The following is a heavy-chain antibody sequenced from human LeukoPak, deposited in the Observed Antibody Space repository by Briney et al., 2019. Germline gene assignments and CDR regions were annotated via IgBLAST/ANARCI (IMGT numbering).Heavy chain of an antibody. V-gene: IGHV4-39*07. CDR2: IYYSGST. Sequence: SETLSLTCTVSGGSISSSSYYWGWIRQPPGKGLEWIGSIYYSGSTYYNPSLKSRVTMSVDTSKNQFSLKLSSVTAADTAVYYCARDIRVGGHLDPWGQGTLVTVAS. J-gene: IGHJ5*02. CDR3: ARDIRVGGHLDP. D-gene: IGHD3-10*01. CDR1: GGSISSSSYY.